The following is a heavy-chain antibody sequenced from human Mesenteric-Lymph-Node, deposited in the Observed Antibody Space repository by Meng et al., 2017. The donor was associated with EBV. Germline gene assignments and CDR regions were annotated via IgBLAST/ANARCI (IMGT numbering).Heavy chain of an antibody. Sequence: EGQLGESGGDPVKPGGPLRLSCAASGFTFSSYWMHWVRQPPGKGLVWVSRINDDETITTYADSVKGRLTISRDNTKNTLYLQMNSLKVEDTAVYYCARVAAAGANFDYWGRGTLVTVSS. V-gene: IGHV3-74*01. D-gene: IGHD6-13*01. J-gene: IGHJ4*02. CDR1: GFTFSSYW. CDR3: ARVAAAGANFDY. CDR2: INDDETIT.